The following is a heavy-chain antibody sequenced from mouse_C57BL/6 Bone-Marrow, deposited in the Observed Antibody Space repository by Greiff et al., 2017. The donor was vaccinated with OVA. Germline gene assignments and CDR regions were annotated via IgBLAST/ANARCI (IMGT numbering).Heavy chain of an antibody. D-gene: IGHD1-1*01. CDR1: GFTFSSYG. CDR2: ISSGGSYT. V-gene: IGHV5-6*02. Sequence: EVKLMESGGDLVKPGGSLKLSCAASGFTFSSYGMSWVRQTPDKRLEWVATISSGGSYTYYPDSVKGRFTISRDNAKNTLYLQMSSLKSEDTAMYDCARRGLRTLFAYWGQGTLVTVSA. J-gene: IGHJ3*01. CDR3: ARRGLRTLFAY.